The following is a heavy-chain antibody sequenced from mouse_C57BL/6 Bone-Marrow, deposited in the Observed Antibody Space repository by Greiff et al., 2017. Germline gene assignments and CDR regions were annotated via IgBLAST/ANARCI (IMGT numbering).Heavy chain of an antibody. D-gene: IGHD1-1*01. V-gene: IGHV1-82*01. J-gene: IGHJ3*01. CDR3: ARGIYYYGSSSFAY. CDR2: IYPGDGDT. Sequence: VQLQQSGPELVKPGASVKISCKASGYAFSSSWMNWVKQRPGKGLEWIGRIYPGDGDTNYNGKFKGKATLTADKSSSTAYMQLSSLTSEDSAVYFCARGIYYYGSSSFAYWGQGTLVTVSA. CDR1: GYAFSSSW.